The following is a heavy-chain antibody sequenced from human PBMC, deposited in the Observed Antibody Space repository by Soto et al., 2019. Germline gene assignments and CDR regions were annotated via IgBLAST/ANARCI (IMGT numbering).Heavy chain of an antibody. D-gene: IGHD3-10*01. CDR1: GFTFSSYA. J-gene: IGHJ4*02. V-gene: IGHV3-30*18. Sequence: GSLRLSCAASGFTFSSYAMYSVRQAPGKGLEWVAVISYDGSNKYYADSVKGRFTISRDNSKNTLYLQMNSLRAEDTAVYYCAKITAAGSYYKALGYWGQGTLVTVSS. CDR2: ISYDGSNK. CDR3: AKITAAGSYYKALGY.